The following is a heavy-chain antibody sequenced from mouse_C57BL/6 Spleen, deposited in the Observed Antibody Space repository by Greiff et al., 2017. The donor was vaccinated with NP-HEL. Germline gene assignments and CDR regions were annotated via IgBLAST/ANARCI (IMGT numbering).Heavy chain of an antibody. J-gene: IGHJ1*03. CDR1: GFTFNDYY. D-gene: IGHD2-3*01. V-gene: IGHV5-16*01. CDR3: ARDDGGSYWYFDV. Sequence: EVQGVESEGGLVQPGSSMKLSCTASGFTFNDYYMPWVLQVPEKGLEWVANINYAGSSPYYLDSFKSRFIISRDNAKNILYLQLSSLKSEDTATYYCARDDGGSYWYFDVWGTGNTVTVSS. CDR2: INYAGSSP.